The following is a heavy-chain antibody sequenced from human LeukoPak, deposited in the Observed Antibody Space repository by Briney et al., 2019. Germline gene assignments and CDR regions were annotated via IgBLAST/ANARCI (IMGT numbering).Heavy chain of an antibody. CDR2: ISVDGGDI. CDR3: ARGAATMVRGATRGAFDI. J-gene: IGHJ3*02. V-gene: IGHV3-23*01. D-gene: IGHD3-10*01. CDR1: RFAFHNYA. Sequence: GGSLRLSCAASRFAFHNYAMTWIRQAPERGLEWVSSISVDGGDIKYTDSAKGRFTISRDNSKGTLYLQMNSLRAEDTAVYYCARGAATMVRGATRGAFDIWGQGTMVTVSS.